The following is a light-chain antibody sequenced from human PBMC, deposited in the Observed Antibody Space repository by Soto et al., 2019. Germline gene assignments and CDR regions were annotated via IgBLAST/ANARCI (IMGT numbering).Light chain of an antibody. V-gene: IGLV1-40*01. CDR1: SSNIGACYD. CDR3: QSYDSSLSDWV. Sequence: QSVLTQPPSVSGAPGQRVTISCTGSSSNIGACYDVHWYQQLPGTAPKLLIYGNSNRPSGVPDRFSGSKSGTSASLAITGLQAEDEADYYCQSYDSSLSDWVFGGGTQLTVL. CDR2: GNS. J-gene: IGLJ3*02.